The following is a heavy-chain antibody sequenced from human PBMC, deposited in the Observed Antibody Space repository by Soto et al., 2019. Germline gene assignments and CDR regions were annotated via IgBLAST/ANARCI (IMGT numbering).Heavy chain of an antibody. J-gene: IGHJ4*02. D-gene: IGHD6-19*01. Sequence: EVQLVESGGGLVQPGGSLRLSCAASGFTFSSYWMSWVRQAPGKGLEWVANIRQDGSDKYYVDSVKGRFTISRDNSKNELYLQMNSLRAEDTAIYYCTSPQQWLGQRGDFDYCGQGTLVTVSS. CDR2: IRQDGSDK. CDR3: TSPQQWLGQRGDFDY. CDR1: GFTFSSYW. V-gene: IGHV3-7*05.